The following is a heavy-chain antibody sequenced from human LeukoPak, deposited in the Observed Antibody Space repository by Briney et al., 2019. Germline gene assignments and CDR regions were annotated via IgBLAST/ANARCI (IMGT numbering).Heavy chain of an antibody. J-gene: IGHJ3*02. V-gene: IGHV4-59*01. CDR2: IYYSGST. Sequence: SETLSLTCTVSGGSISSYYWSWIRQPPGKGLEWIGYIYYSGSTNYNPSLKSRVTISVDTSKNQFSLKLSSVTAADTAVYYCATHTMQNAFDIWGQGTMVTVSS. CDR3: ATHTMQNAFDI. D-gene: IGHD3-10*01. CDR1: GGSISSYY.